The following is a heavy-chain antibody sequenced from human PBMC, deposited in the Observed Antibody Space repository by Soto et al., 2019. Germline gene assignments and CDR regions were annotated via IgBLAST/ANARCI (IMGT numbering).Heavy chain of an antibody. V-gene: IGHV4-4*07. J-gene: IGHJ5*02. CDR3: ARTATPSAPYNWFDP. CDR2: IYTSGST. Sequence: SETLSLTCTVSGGSISSYYWSWIRQPAGKGLEWIGRIYTSGSTNYNPSLKSRVTMSVDTSKNQFSLKLSSVTAADTAVYYCARTATPSAPYNWFDPWGQGTLVTVS. CDR1: GGSISSYY.